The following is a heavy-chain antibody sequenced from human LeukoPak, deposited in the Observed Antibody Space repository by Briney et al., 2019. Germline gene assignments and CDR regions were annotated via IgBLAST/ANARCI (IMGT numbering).Heavy chain of an antibody. J-gene: IGHJ4*02. Sequence: PWASVKVSCKVSGYTLTELSMHWVRQAPGKGLEWMGGFDPEDGETIYAQEFQGRVTMTEDTPTDTAYMEMSSLRSEDTAVYYCATAPILTGYLFDYWGQGTLVTVSS. D-gene: IGHD3-9*01. CDR2: FDPEDGET. CDR1: GYTLTELS. V-gene: IGHV1-24*01. CDR3: ATAPILTGYLFDY.